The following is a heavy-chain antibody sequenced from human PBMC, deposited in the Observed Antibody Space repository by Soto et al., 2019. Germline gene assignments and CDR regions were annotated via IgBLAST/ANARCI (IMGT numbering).Heavy chain of an antibody. CDR1: GFTFSDYY. V-gene: IGHV3-11*06. D-gene: IGHD7-27*01. CDR2: ISSSSSYT. Sequence: GGSLILSCAASGFTFSDYYMSWIRQAPGKGLEWVSYISSSSSYTNYADSVKGRFTISRDNAKNSLYLQMNSLRAEDTAVYYCARDYQDWGSNWFDPWGQGTLVTVSS. J-gene: IGHJ5*02. CDR3: ARDYQDWGSNWFDP.